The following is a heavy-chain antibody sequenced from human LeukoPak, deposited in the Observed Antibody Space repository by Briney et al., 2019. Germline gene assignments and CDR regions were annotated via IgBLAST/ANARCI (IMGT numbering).Heavy chain of an antibody. J-gene: IGHJ4*02. CDR3: ASAKVVPASGFYYFDY. CDR1: GFTFSSYS. V-gene: IGHV3-21*01. CDR2: ISSSSSYI. D-gene: IGHD2-2*01. Sequence: PGGSLRFSCAASGFTFSSYSMNWVRQAPGKGLEWVSSISSSSSYIYYADSVKGRFTISRDNAKNSLYLQMNSLRAEDTAVYYCASAKVVPASGFYYFDYWGQGTLVTVSS.